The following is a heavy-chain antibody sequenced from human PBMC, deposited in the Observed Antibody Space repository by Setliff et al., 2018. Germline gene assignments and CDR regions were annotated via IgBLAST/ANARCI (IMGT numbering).Heavy chain of an antibody. CDR1: GYNFRSHG. Sequence: ASVKVSCKASGYNFRSHGINWVRQAPGKGPEWMGWISPYSDGTKYAENVQDRVTTTTDTSTNTAYLEVKSLTSDDTAIYYCARSSRSGYYHNRDSFDIWGQGTRVTVSS. D-gene: IGHD5-12*01. V-gene: IGHV1-18*01. CDR2: ISPYSDGT. CDR3: ARSSRSGYYHNRDSFDI. J-gene: IGHJ3*02.